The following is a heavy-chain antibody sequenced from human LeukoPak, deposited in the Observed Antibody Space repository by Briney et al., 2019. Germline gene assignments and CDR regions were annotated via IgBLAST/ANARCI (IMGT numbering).Heavy chain of an antibody. CDR1: GYTFTGYY. CDR3: AVTMYYYDSSCYYYGGAFDI. J-gene: IGHJ3*02. V-gene: IGHV1-2*02. Sequence: ASVKVSCTASGYTFTGYYVHWGGQAPGPALEGWGWINPNSGGTNYAQKFQGRVTMTRDTSISTAYMELSRLRSDDTAVYDCAVTMYYYDSSCYYYGGAFDIWGQGTMVTVSS. CDR2: INPNSGGT. D-gene: IGHD3-22*01.